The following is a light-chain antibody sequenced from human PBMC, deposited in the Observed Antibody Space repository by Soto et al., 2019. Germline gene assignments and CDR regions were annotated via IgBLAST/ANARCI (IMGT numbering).Light chain of an antibody. V-gene: IGKV1-5*03. Sequence: DIQMTQSPSTLSASVGDRVTITCRASQSITWLAWYQQKPGKAPKLLFYKATNLQSGVPSRFSGSGSGTEFSLTISSLQPDDFATYYCQRYNDYQYIFGQGTKLEIK. CDR3: QRYNDYQYI. CDR1: QSITW. J-gene: IGKJ2*01. CDR2: KAT.